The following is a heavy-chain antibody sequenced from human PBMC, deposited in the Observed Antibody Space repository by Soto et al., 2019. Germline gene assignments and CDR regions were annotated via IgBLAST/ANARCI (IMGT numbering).Heavy chain of an antibody. D-gene: IGHD2-15*01. CDR2: INSDGSST. J-gene: IGHJ4*02. CDR1: GFTFSNYW. V-gene: IGHV3-74*01. Sequence: PGGSLRFSCAASGFTFSNYWMHWVRQGPGKGLVWVSRINSDGSSTSYAESVKGRFTISRDNAKNTLYLQMSSLRAEDTAVYYCAIGYCGGSSCNSGGNFDYWGQGSLVTVSS. CDR3: AIGYCGGSSCNSGGNFDY.